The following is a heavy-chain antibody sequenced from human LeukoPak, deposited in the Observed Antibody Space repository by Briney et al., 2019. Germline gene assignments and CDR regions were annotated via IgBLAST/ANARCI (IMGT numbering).Heavy chain of an antibody. CDR2: FYNSGRS. V-gene: IGHV4-59*01. Sequence: SETLSLTCTVSDDSISDYYRGWIRQPPGKGLEWIGYFYNSGRSTYNPSLRSRVTISADTSKNHFSLKLNSVTTADTAVYYCTRGAGWLIDYWGQGILVTVSS. J-gene: IGHJ4*02. CDR3: TRGAGWLIDY. CDR1: DDSISDYY. D-gene: IGHD3-16*01.